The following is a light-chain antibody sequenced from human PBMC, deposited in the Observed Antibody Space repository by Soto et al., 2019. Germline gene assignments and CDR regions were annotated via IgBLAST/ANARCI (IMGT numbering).Light chain of an antibody. CDR1: QSISSW. J-gene: IGKJ1*01. Sequence: IQLAHTPSTPSPSVGDRGTHSCGASQSISSWLAWYQQKPGKAPKLLIYDASSLESGVPSRFSGSGSGTEFTLTISSLQPDDFATYYCQQYNSYSRTFGQGTKVDIK. V-gene: IGKV1-5*01. CDR3: QQYNSYSRT. CDR2: DAS.